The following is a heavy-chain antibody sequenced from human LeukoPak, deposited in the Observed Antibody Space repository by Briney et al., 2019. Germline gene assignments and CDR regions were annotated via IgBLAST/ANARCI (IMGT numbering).Heavy chain of an antibody. V-gene: IGHV1-69*04. CDR1: GGTFSSYA. J-gene: IGHJ4*02. D-gene: IGHD3-10*01. Sequence: SVTVSCKASGGTFSSYAISWVRQAPGQGLEWMGRIIPILGIANYAQKFQGRVTITADKSTSTAYMELSSLRSEDTAVYYCARDIMVQSYSDYWGQGTLVTVSS. CDR3: ARDIMVQSYSDY. CDR2: IIPILGIA.